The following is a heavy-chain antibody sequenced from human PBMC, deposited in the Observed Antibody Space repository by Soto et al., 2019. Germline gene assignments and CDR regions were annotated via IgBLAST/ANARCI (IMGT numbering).Heavy chain of an antibody. D-gene: IGHD5-18*01. CDR2: IYYSGST. Sequence: PSETLSLTCTLSGVSISSGNYYWSWIRQHPGKGLEWIGYIYYSGSTHYNPSLKSRVTISLDTSNNHFSLKLSSVTAADTAVYYCARGVRYSYGYLRRGYYYMDVWGKGTTVTVSS. V-gene: IGHV4-31*03. CDR1: GVSISSGNYY. J-gene: IGHJ6*03. CDR3: ARGVRYSYGYLRRGYYYMDV.